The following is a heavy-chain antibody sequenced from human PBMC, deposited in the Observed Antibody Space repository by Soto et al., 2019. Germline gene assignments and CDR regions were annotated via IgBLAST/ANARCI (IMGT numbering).Heavy chain of an antibody. Sequence: SLKVSCKASGGTFSSYAISWVRQAPGQGLEWMGGIIPIFGTANYAQKFQGRVTITADKSTSTAYMELSSLRSEDTAVYYCARGVVEENWFDPWGQGTLVTVSS. CDR3: ARGVVEENWFDP. D-gene: IGHD2-15*01. CDR1: GGTFSSYA. V-gene: IGHV1-69*06. CDR2: IIPIFGTA. J-gene: IGHJ5*02.